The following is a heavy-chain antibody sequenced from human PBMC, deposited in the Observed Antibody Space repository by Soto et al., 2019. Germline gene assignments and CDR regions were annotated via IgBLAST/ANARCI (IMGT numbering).Heavy chain of an antibody. D-gene: IGHD6-19*01. V-gene: IGHV3-33*01. Sequence: LRPSCAASGFTFSSYGMHWVRQAPGKGLEWVAVIWYDGSNKYYADSVKGRFTISRDNSKNTLYLQMNSLRAEDTAVYYCARDREQWLVLTSYFDYWGQGTLVTVSS. CDR3: ARDREQWLVLTSYFDY. CDR1: GFTFSSYG. J-gene: IGHJ4*02. CDR2: IWYDGSNK.